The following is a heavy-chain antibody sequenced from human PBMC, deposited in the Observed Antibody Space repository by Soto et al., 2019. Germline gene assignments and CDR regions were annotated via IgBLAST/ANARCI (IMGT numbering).Heavy chain of an antibody. D-gene: IGHD5-18*01. Sequence: PGGSLRLSCAASGFTVSSNYMSWVRQAPGKGLQWVSVIYSSGSTYYEDSVKGRFTISRDNPKNTLYLQMNSLRVEDTAVYYCERENSYPYFDFWGQVTQVTVSS. V-gene: IGHV3-53*01. CDR2: IYSSGST. CDR1: GFTVSSNY. CDR3: ERENSYPYFDF. J-gene: IGHJ4*02.